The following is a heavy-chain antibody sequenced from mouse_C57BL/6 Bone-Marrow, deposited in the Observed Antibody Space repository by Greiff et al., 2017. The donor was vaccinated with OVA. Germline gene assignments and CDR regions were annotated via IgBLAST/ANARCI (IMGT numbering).Heavy chain of an antibody. D-gene: IGHD2-3*01. CDR3: TSRVYDGYYYVGAWFAY. J-gene: IGHJ3*01. V-gene: IGHV1-15*01. Sequence: VKLQESGAELVRPGASVTLSCKASGYTFTDYEMHWVKQTPVHGLEWIGAIDPETGGTAYNQKFKGKAILTADKSSSTAYMELRSLTSEDSAVYYCTSRVYDGYYYVGAWFAYWGQGTLVTVSA. CDR1: GYTFTDYE. CDR2: IDPETGGT.